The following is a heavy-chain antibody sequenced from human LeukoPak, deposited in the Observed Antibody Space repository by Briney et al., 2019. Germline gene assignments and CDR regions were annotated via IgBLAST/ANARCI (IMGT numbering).Heavy chain of an antibody. J-gene: IGHJ5*02. CDR1: GFTFSSYS. D-gene: IGHD1-1*01. V-gene: IGHV3-21*01. CDR3: ARDRAPRTSFFWFDP. Sequence: GGSLRLSCAASGFTFSSYSMNWVRQAPGKGLEWVSSISSSSSYIYYADSVKGRFTISRDNAKNSLYLQMNSLRAEDTAVYYCARDRAPRTSFFWFDPWGQGTLVTVSS. CDR2: ISSSSSYI.